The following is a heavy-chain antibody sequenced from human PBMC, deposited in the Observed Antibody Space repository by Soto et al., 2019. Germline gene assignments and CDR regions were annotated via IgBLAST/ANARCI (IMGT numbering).Heavy chain of an antibody. CDR1: GYSFTKDW. J-gene: IGHJ4*02. CDR3: ARQGAATIPDY. V-gene: IGHV5-10-1*01. CDR2: IDPSDSYI. Sequence: GESLKISCKGSGYSFTKDWIIWVRQMPGKGLEWMGRIDPSDSYINYSPSFQGHVTLSADKSLNTAYLHWTSLKASDTAMYYCARQGAATIPDYWGQGTLVTAPQ. D-gene: IGHD1-26*01.